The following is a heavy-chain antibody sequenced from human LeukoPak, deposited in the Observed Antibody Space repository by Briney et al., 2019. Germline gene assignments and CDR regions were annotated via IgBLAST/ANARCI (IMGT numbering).Heavy chain of an antibody. D-gene: IGHD1-26*01. CDR3: AAEVGDYVDY. CDR1: GGSVSSGSYY. V-gene: IGHV4-61*01. Sequence: SETLSLACTVSGGSVSSGSYYWSWIRQPPGKGLEWIGYIYYSGSTNYNPSLKSRVTISVDTSKNQFSLKLSSVTAADTAVYYCAAEVGDYVDYWGQGTLVTVSS. CDR2: IYYSGST. J-gene: IGHJ4*02.